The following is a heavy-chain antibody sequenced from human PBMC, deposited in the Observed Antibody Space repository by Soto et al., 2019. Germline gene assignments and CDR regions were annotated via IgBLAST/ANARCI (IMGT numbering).Heavy chain of an antibody. J-gene: IGHJ4*02. Sequence: SETLSLSCTVSGGSISTFDWSWIPQPPGKGLEWIGYIYYSGSTNYNPSLKSRVTFSVDTSKNQFSLKLSSVTAADTAVYYCARSKANWGFFDYWGQGTLVTVSS. CDR1: GGSISTFD. CDR3: ARSKANWGFFDY. V-gene: IGHV4-59*01. CDR2: IYYSGST. D-gene: IGHD7-27*01.